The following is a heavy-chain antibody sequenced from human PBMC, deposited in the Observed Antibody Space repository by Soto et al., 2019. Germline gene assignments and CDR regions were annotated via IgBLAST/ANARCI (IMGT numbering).Heavy chain of an antibody. V-gene: IGHV3-30*18. CDR2: ISYDGSNK. CDR3: AKDRGNDFCCGCYCYYCYGMDV. Sequence: GGSLRLSCAASGFTFSSYGMHWVRQAPGKGLEWVAVISYDGSNKYYADSVKGRFTISRDNSKNTLYLPMNSLRAEDTAVYYCAKDRGNDFCCGCYCYYCYGMDVWGKGTTVTVSS. J-gene: IGHJ6*04. CDR1: GFTFSSYG. D-gene: IGHD3-3*01.